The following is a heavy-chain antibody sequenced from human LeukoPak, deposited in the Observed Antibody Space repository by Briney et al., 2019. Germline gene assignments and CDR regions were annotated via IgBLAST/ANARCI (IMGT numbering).Heavy chain of an antibody. Sequence: KSGGSLRLSCAASGFTFRSYSMNWVRQAPGKGLEWVSSTSTSSLYIYYADSVRGRFTISRDNAKNSLYLQMNSLRAEDTAVYYCAPVGLIPAALPRYYMDVWGKGTTVTVSS. V-gene: IGHV3-21*01. CDR1: GFTFRSYS. CDR3: APVGLIPAALPRYYMDV. CDR2: TSTSSLYI. J-gene: IGHJ6*03. D-gene: IGHD6-13*01.